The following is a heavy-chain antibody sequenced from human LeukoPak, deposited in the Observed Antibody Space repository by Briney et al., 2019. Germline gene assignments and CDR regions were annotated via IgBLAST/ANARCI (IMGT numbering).Heavy chain of an antibody. CDR3: ARGGPAAGRFDY. CDR2: IYSGGST. Sequence: GGSLRLSCAASGFTFSSYAMSWVRQAPGKGLEWVSVIYSGGSTYYADSVKGRFTISRDNSKNTLYLQMNSLRAEDTAVYYCARGGPAAGRFDYWGQGTLVTVSS. D-gene: IGHD6-13*01. V-gene: IGHV3-66*01. J-gene: IGHJ4*02. CDR1: GFTFSSYA.